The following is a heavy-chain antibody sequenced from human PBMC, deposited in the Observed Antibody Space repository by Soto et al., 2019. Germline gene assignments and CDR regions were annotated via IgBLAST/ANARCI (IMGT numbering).Heavy chain of an antibody. V-gene: IGHV3-64D*06. J-gene: IGHJ4*02. Sequence: GGSLRLACSACGFSFSSYAMHWVLQAPGKGLEYVSAISSNGGSTYYADSVKGRFTISRDNSKKTLYLQMSSLRAEDTAVYYCVKDGRFSPYVDWGQGTLVTVSS. D-gene: IGHD3-16*01. CDR3: VKDGRFSPYVD. CDR1: GFSFSSYA. CDR2: ISSNGGST.